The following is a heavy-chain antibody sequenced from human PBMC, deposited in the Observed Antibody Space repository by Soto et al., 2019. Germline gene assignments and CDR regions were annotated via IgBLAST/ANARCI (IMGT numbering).Heavy chain of an antibody. J-gene: IGHJ4*02. V-gene: IGHV4-30-2*01. Sequence: QLQLQESGSGLVKPSQTLSLTCAVSGDSISSGGYSWNWIRQPPGKGLEWIGYIYHSGGTDYNPSLKSRVTIPVASSNNQFSLKLSSVTAADTAVYYCARDSRSGYYLDYWGQGTLVTVSS. D-gene: IGHD3-22*01. CDR2: IYHSGGT. CDR3: ARDSRSGYYLDY. CDR1: GDSISSGGYS.